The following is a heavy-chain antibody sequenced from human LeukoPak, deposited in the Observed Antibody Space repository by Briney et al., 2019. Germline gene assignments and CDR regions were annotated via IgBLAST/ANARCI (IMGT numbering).Heavy chain of an antibody. CDR2: MWYDGSNK. CDR3: AKSHYYGSGSIDY. CDR1: GFTFSSYG. J-gene: IGHJ4*02. V-gene: IGHV3-33*06. D-gene: IGHD3-10*01. Sequence: GGSLRLSCAASGFTFSSYGMHWVRQAPGKGLEWVAIMWYDGSNKYYTDSVKGRFTISRDNSKNALYLQVNSLRADDAALYYCAKSHYYGSGSIDYWGQGTLVTVSS.